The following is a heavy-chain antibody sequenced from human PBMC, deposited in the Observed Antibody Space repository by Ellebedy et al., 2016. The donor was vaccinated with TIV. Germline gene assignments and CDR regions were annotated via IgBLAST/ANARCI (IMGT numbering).Heavy chain of an antibody. CDR3: AKDGPGGRWEGNGMDV. Sequence: GESLKISXAASGFNFSIFGMHWVRQAPGKGLEWVAVIWYDGRFKAYGDSVQGRFTISRDNSKNTLYLQMNSLRAEDTAVYYCAKDGPGGRWEGNGMDVWGQGTTVTVSS. CDR2: IWYDGRFK. D-gene: IGHD1-26*01. V-gene: IGHV3-33*06. J-gene: IGHJ6*02. CDR1: GFNFSIFG.